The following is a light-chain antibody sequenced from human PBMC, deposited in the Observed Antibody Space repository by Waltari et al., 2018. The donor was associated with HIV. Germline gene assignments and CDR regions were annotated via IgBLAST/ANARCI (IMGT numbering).Light chain of an antibody. J-gene: IGKJ1*01. CDR3: HQYSNYLGS. Sequence: DIHMIQSPPTLTASIGDRVNITCRASQTVGDWLAWYQQKPGEAPTLLIYRATTVENGVPSRFSGSASGTDFTLAIASLHPDDFATYYCHQYSNYLGSFGQGTRVQLK. CDR1: QTVGDW. V-gene: IGKV1-5*03. CDR2: RAT.